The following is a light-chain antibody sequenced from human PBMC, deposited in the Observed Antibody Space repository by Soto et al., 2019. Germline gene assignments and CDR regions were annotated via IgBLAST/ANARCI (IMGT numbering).Light chain of an antibody. J-gene: IGKJ1*01. CDR1: QTVGNNY. Sequence: EIVLTQSPGTLSLSPGERATLSCRASQTVGNNYLDWYQQKPGQAPRLLIYGASSRDTVIPDRFSGSGSGTDFTLTISRLEPEDFAVYYCRQSATSPRTFGQGTNVEIK. V-gene: IGKV3-20*01. CDR2: GAS. CDR3: RQSATSPRT.